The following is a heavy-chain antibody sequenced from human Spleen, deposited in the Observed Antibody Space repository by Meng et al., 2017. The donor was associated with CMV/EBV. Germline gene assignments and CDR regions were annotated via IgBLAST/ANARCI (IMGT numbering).Heavy chain of an antibody. CDR1: GITFTIYY. D-gene: IGHD6-19*01. CDR2: INPSGGST. Sequence: ASVKVSCKASGITFTIYYIHWVRQAPGQGLEWMGIINPSGGSTNYAQKFQGRVTMTRDTSTSTVYLELNSLKSEDTAVYYCALYSSGWYPWGPGTLVTVSS. V-gene: IGHV1-46*03. CDR3: ALYSSGWYP. J-gene: IGHJ5*02.